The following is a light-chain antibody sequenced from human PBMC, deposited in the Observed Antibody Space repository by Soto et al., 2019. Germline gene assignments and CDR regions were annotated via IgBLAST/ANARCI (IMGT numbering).Light chain of an antibody. CDR1: RISRDY. CDR3: QQYDKWPPT. J-gene: IGKJ1*01. CDR2: GAS. V-gene: IGKV3-15*01. Sequence: EIVMTQSPATLSVSPGERATLACGASRISRDYLAWYQQKPGQAPRPLIHGASTRAPGIPARFSGGGSGTDFTLTISSLQSEDFAVYYCQQYDKWPPTFGQGTKVDI.